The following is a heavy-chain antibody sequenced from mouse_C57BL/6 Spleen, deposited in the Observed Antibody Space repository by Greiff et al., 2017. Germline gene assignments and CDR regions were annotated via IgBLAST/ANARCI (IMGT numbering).Heavy chain of an antibody. CDR3: ARDGGLRLGVYYAMDY. CDR2: ISYDGSN. Sequence: EVQLQESGPGLVKPSQSLSLTCSVTGYSITSGYYWNWIRQFPGNKLEWMGYISYDGSNNYNPSLKNRISITRDTSKNQFFLKLNSVTTEDTATYYCARDGGLRLGVYYAMDYWGQGTSVTVSA. V-gene: IGHV3-6*01. J-gene: IGHJ4*01. D-gene: IGHD2-2*01. CDR1: GYSITSGYY.